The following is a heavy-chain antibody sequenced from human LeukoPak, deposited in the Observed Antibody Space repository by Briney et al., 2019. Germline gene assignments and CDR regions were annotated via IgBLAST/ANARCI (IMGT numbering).Heavy chain of an antibody. CDR2: MNPNSGNT. V-gene: IGHV1-8*01. CDR1: GYTFPSYD. Sequence: ASVTVSCKASGYTFPSYDLNWVRQASAQGREWMGWMNPNSGNTGYAQKFQGRVTMTRNTSISTAYMELSSLRSEDTAVYYCERGNGDAFDIWGQGTMVTVSS. CDR3: ERGNGDAFDI. J-gene: IGHJ3*02.